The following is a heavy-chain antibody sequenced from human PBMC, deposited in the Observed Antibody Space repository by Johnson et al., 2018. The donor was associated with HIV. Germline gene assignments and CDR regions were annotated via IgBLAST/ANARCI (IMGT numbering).Heavy chain of an antibody. CDR2: INWNGGTT. CDR1: GFTFDDYD. Sequence: VQLVESGGGVVRPGGSLRLSCAASGFTFDDYDMSWVRQAPGKGLEWVSGINWNGGTTGYADSGKGRFTISRDNAKNSMYLVMKRLRDEDTALYFCARGRGGDPIAFDIWGQGTMVTVSS. J-gene: IGHJ3*02. CDR3: ARGRGGDPIAFDI. V-gene: IGHV3-20*04. D-gene: IGHD2-21*02.